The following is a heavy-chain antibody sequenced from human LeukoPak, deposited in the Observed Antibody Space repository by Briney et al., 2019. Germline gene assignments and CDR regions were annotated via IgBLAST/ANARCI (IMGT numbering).Heavy chain of an antibody. D-gene: IGHD2-21*01. Sequence: GASVKVSCKAFGYTVTQYVVNWVRQAPGQRPKWMRWINAVNGHTQYSLNFQGRVTITRDTSASKAYMELRSLTSEDTALYYCARDDCGDTCYPGGYWRQGTLVTVSS. CDR3: ARDDCGDTCYPGGY. V-gene: IGHV1-3*01. CDR1: GYTVTQYV. CDR2: INAVNGHT. J-gene: IGHJ4*02.